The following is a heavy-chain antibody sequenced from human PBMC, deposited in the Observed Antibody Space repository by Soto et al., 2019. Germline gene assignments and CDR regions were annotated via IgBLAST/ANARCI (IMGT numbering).Heavy chain of an antibody. CDR3: ARGEGITGTYYYYYGMDV. D-gene: IGHD1-20*01. V-gene: IGHV1-8*01. CDR2: MNPNSGNT. Sequence: ASVKVSCKASGDTFSTYTITWMRQATGQGLEWMGWMNPNSGNTGYAQKFQGWVTMTRDTSISTAYMELSRLRSDDTAVYYCARGEGITGTYYYYYGMDVWGQGTTVTVSS. J-gene: IGHJ6*02. CDR1: GDTFSTYT.